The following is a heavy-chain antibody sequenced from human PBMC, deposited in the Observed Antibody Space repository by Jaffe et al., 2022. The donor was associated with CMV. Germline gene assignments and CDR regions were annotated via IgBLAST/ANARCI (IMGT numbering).Heavy chain of an antibody. V-gene: IGHV4-39*01. CDR3: ARLGEGSGWYADGGWPYYLMDV. D-gene: IGHD6-19*01. J-gene: IGHJ6*03. CDR2: IYYSGRT. CDR1: GGSISSSSYF. Sequence: QLQLQESGPGLVKPSETLSLTCTVSGGSISSSSYFWGWIRQPPWKGLEWIGNIYYSGRTYYNPSLKSRLTISVDTSKNQFSLKLSSVTAADTAVYYCARLGEGSGWYADGGWPYYLMDVWGKGTTVTVSS.